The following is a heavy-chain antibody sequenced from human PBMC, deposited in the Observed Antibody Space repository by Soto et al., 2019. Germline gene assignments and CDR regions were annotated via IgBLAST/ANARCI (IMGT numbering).Heavy chain of an antibody. V-gene: IGHV3-74*01. CDR2: INSDGSST. D-gene: IGHD5-12*01. Sequence: GGSLRLSCAASGFTFSSYWMHWVRQAPGKGLVWVSRINSDGSSTSYADSVKGRFTISRDNAKNTLYLQMNSLRAEDTAVYYRASGLHVEMATILLGYWGQGTLVTVSS. CDR1: GFTFSSYW. CDR3: ASGLHVEMATILLGY. J-gene: IGHJ4*02.